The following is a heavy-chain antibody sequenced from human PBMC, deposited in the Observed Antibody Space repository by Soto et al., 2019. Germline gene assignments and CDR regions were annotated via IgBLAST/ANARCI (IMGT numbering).Heavy chain of an antibody. V-gene: IGHV4-34*03. J-gene: IGHJ4*02. Sequence: SETLSLTCAVYGGSFSGYYWSWIRQPPGKGLEWIGEINHSGSTNYNPSLKSRVTISVDTXKNQFSLKLSSVTAADTAVYYCEHRGYDYVDYWGQGTMVTVSS. CDR1: GGSFSGYY. CDR3: EHRGYDYVDY. CDR2: INHSGST. D-gene: IGHD5-12*01.